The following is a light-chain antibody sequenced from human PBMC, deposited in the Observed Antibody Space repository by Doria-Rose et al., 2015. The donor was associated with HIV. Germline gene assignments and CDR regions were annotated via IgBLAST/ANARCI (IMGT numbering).Light chain of an antibody. CDR2: DGS. V-gene: IGKV3-20*01. CDR1: QSFSSTY. J-gene: IGKJ1*01. Sequence: IVMTQTPGTLSLSPGERATLSCRASQSFSSTYLAWYQQKPGQAPSLLIYDGSTRATGIPDRFSASGSGTDSTLTINRLEPEDFALYYCHQYGTSWTFGQGTKVE. CDR3: HQYGTSWT.